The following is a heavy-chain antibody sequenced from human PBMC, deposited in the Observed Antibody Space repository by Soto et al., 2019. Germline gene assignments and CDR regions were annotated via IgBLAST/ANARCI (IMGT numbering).Heavy chain of an antibody. CDR3: AKDAYGSGGGCSSNPGMDV. V-gene: IGHV3-23*01. J-gene: IGHJ6*02. Sequence: EVRLLESGGGLVQPGGSLRLSCAASGFTFSSYAMNWVRQAPGEGLEWVSSIGSGGGSTYYADSVKGRFTISRDTSKSTLFLQMNSLRAEETDIYYCAKDAYGSGGGCSSNPGMDVWGQGTTVTVSS. D-gene: IGHD2-15*01. CDR2: IGSGGGST. CDR1: GFTFSSYA.